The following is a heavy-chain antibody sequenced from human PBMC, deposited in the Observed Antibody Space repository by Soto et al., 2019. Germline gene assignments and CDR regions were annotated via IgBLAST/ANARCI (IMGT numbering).Heavy chain of an antibody. J-gene: IGHJ4*02. CDR1: GFTFISYC. D-gene: IGHD3-9*01. CDR3: ARAYGSKDILTGFTG. Sequence: GGSLRLSCAASGFTFISYCIHWVRQAPLKVLLLFSLMNIYLSSTSFADSVKGLFTISRYNANNTLYFQINILRSYDTALYYCARAYGSKDILTGFTGWGQGTMVTVSS. V-gene: IGHV3-74*01. CDR2: MNIYLSST.